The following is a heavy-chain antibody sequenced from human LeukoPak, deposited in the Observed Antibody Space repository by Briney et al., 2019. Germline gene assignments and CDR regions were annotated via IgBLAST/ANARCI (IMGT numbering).Heavy chain of an antibody. CDR3: AKDQDYIWGSYPDRFDP. D-gene: IGHD3-16*02. CDR2: ISWNSGSI. J-gene: IGHJ5*02. V-gene: IGHV3-9*01. Sequence: GGSLRLSCAASGFTFDDYAMHWVRQAPGKGLEWVSGISWNSGSIGYADSVKGRFTISRDNAKNSLYLQMNSLRAEDTALYYCAKDQDYIWGSYPDRFDPWGQGTLVTVSS. CDR1: GFTFDDYA.